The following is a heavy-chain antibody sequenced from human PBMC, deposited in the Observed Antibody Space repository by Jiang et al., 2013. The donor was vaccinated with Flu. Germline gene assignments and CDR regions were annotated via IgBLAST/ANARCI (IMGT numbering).Heavy chain of an antibody. CDR1: GFTFSSYA. J-gene: IGHJ2*01. V-gene: IGHV3-64*01. D-gene: IGHD3-9*01. CDR2: ISSNGGST. CDR3: ARAGLDPPWYFDL. Sequence: QLVESGGGLVQPGGSLRLSCAASGFTFSSYAMHWVRQAPGKGLEYVSAISSNGGSTYYANSVKGRFTISRDNSKNTLYLQMGSLRAEDMAVYYCARAGLDPPWYFDLWGRGTLVTVSS.